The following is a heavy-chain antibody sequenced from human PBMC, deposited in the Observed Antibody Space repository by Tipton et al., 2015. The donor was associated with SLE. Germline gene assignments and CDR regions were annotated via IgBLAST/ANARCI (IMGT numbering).Heavy chain of an antibody. D-gene: IGHD5-12*01. J-gene: IGHJ4*02. CDR2: TYYSGNT. CDR3: ASGRDIVATIDY. CDR1: GGSISSGGYY. V-gene: IGHV4-31*03. Sequence: LRLSCIVSGGSISSGGYYWGWIRQLPGKGLEWNGYTYYSGNTYYNPSLKSRVTISVDTSKNQFSLKLNSVTAADTAVYYCASGRDIVATIDYWGQGNLVTVSS.